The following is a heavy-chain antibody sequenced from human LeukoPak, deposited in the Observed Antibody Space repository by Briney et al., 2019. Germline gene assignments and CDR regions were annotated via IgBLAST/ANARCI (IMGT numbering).Heavy chain of an antibody. CDR1: GGSFSGYY. J-gene: IGHJ4*02. V-gene: IGHV4-59*01. CDR3: ARGPLPATYFDY. Sequence: PSETLSLTCAVYGGSFSGYYWSWIRQPPGKGLEWIGYIYYSGSTNYNPSLKSRVTISVDTSKNQFSLKLSSVTAADTAVYYCARGPLPATYFDYWGQGTLVTVSS. CDR2: IYYSGST.